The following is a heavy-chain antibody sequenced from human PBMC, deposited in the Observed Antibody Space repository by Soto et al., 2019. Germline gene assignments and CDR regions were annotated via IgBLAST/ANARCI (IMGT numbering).Heavy chain of an antibody. V-gene: IGHV4-4*02. CDR3: ASDFPASAGHFSNALET. J-gene: IGHJ3*02. Sequence: PSETLSLTCAVSGGSISSSNWWSWVRQPPGKGLEWIGEIYHSGSTNYNPSLKSRVTISVDTSKNQLSMKLSTVTAADTALYYCASDFPASAGHFSNALETCGQDTMFPV. CDR1: GGSISSSNW. CDR2: IYHSGST. D-gene: IGHD6-13*01.